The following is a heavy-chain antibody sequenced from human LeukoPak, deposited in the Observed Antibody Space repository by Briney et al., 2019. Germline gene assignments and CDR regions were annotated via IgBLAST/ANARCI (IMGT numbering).Heavy chain of an antibody. J-gene: IGHJ4*02. D-gene: IGHD6-13*01. Sequence: PSETLSLTCAVSGDSVSSSNYYWSWIRQPPGKGLEWIGYVYYSGSTNYNPSLKSRVTISVDTSKNQFSLKLSSVTAADTAVYYCARGGSNFDHWGQGTLVAVSS. CDR2: VYYSGST. V-gene: IGHV4-61*01. CDR3: ARGGSNFDH. CDR1: GDSVSSSNYY.